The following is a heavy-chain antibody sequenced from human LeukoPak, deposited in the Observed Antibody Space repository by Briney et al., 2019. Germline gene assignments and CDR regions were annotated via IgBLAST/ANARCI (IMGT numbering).Heavy chain of an antibody. CDR3: ARVDTPLSYRLDY. V-gene: IGHV3-53*04. J-gene: IGHJ4*02. Sequence: PGGSLRLSCAASGFTVSNNCMIWFRQPPGKGLEWVSVLYNAGSTYNADSVKGRFTISRHNSKNTVYLQMNNLRVEDTAMYFCARVDTPLSYRLDYWGQGTLVTVSS. CDR2: LYNAGST. CDR1: GFTVSNNC. D-gene: IGHD4-11*01.